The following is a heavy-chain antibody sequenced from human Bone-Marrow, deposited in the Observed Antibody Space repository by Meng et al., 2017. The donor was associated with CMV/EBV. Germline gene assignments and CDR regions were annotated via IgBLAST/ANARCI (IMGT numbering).Heavy chain of an antibody. D-gene: IGHD3-10*01. J-gene: IGHJ5*02. CDR3: AGLGGGYGSGIWFDP. CDR2: IYYSGST. CDR1: GGSISSSSYY. Sequence: GSLRLSCTVSGGSISSSSYYWGWIRQPPGKGLEWIGSIYYSGSTYYNPCLKSRVTISVDKSKNQFSLKLSSVTAADTAVYYCAGLGGGYGSGIWFDPWGQGTLVTVSS. V-gene: IGHV4-39*07.